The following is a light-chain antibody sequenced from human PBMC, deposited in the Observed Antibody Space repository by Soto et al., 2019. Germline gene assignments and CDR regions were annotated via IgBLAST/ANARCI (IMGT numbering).Light chain of an antibody. CDR1: QDISNF. CDR2: DAS. Sequence: DIQMTQSPSSLSASVGDRVTITCQASQDISNFLNWYQQKPGEVPKLLIYDASKLQTGVPSRFSGSGSGTDFTFTISSLQAEDIATYYCQQYDNLPTFGGGTKVEIK. CDR3: QQYDNLPT. J-gene: IGKJ4*01. V-gene: IGKV1-33*01.